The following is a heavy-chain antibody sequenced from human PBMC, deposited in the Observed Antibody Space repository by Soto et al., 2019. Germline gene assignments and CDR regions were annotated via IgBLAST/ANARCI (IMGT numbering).Heavy chain of an antibody. V-gene: IGHV3-21*01. Sequence: GGSLRLSCAASGFTFSIYSMNWVRHAPGKGLEWVSSISISSSYIYYADSVKGRFTISRDNAKNSLYLQMNSLRAEDTAVYFCAREGSYWNDVGPDWGQGTLVTVSS. D-gene: IGHD1-1*01. CDR3: AREGSYWNDVGPD. CDR2: ISISSSYI. CDR1: GFTFSIYS. J-gene: IGHJ4*02.